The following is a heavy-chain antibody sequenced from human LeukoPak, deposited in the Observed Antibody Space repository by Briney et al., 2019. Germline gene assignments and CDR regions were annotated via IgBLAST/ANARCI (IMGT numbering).Heavy chain of an antibody. Sequence: SETLSLTCTVSGYSISSGYYWGWIRQPPGKGLEWIGYIYYSGSTNYNPSLKSRVTISVDTSKNQFSLKLSSVTAADTAVYYCARVGGGTRYFDLWGRGTLVTVSS. CDR3: ARVGGGTRYFDL. D-gene: IGHD2-15*01. CDR2: IYYSGST. CDR1: GYSISSGYY. J-gene: IGHJ2*01. V-gene: IGHV4-61*01.